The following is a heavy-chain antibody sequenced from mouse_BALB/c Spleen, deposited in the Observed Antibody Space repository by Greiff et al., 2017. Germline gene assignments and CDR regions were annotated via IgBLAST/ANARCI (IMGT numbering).Heavy chain of an antibody. D-gene: IGHD1-1*01. CDR1: GFTFSSYG. J-gene: IGHJ1*01. V-gene: IGHV5-6*01. Sequence: EVKLVESGGDLVKPGGSLKLSCAASGFTFSSYGMSWVRQTPDKRLEWVATISSGGSYTYYPDSVKGRFTISRDNAKNTLYLQMSSLKSEDTAMYYCARQGYYGTEYFDVWGAGTTVTVSS. CDR3: ARQGYYGTEYFDV. CDR2: ISSGGSYT.